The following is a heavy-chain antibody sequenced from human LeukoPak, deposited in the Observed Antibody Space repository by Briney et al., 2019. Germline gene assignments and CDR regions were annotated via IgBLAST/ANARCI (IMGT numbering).Heavy chain of an antibody. CDR1: GYTFTNYY. CDR3: ARAGAVVDNWFDP. J-gene: IGHJ5*02. CDR2: INPSGGST. D-gene: IGHD2-15*01. Sequence: ASVKVSCKASGYTFTNYYMHWVRQAPGQGLEWMGVINPSGGSTSYAQNFQGRVTMTRDMSTSTVYMELRSLRSDDTAVYYCARAGAVVDNWFDPWGQGTLVTVSS. V-gene: IGHV1-46*01.